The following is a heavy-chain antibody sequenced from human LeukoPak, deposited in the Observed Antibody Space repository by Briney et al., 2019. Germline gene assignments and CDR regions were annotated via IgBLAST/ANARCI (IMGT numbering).Heavy chain of an antibody. CDR1: GGSIRSYY. V-gene: IGHV4-59*01. CDR3: ARQDYAGNSPFDN. Sequence: SETLSLTCTVSGGSIRSYYRSWIRQPPGKGLEWIGYIYDSGNTHYSPSLKSRVSISLDTSKNHFSLKLTSVTAADTAVYYCARQDYAGNSPFDNCGQGTLVTVSS. D-gene: IGHD4-23*01. CDR2: IYDSGNT. J-gene: IGHJ4*02.